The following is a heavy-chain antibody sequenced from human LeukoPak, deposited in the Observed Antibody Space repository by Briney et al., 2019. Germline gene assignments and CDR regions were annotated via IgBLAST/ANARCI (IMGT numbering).Heavy chain of an antibody. J-gene: IGHJ5*02. Sequence: PSETLSLTCTVSGGSISSSSYYWGWIRQPPGKGLEWIGSIYYSGSTYYNPSLKSRVTISVDTSKNQFSLKLSSVTAADTAVYYCARENPKWDLLLDRFDPWGQGTLVTVSS. V-gene: IGHV4-39*07. D-gene: IGHD1-26*01. CDR1: GGSISSSSYY. CDR2: IYYSGST. CDR3: ARENPKWDLLLDRFDP.